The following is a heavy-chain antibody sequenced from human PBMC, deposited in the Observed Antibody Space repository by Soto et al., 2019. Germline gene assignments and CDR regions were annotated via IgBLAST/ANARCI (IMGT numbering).Heavy chain of an antibody. CDR2: ISSSGNTK. CDR3: ARSFCSTTTCYTGVYWFDP. D-gene: IGHD2-2*02. CDR1: GFTSNGYE. J-gene: IGHJ5*02. V-gene: IGHV3-48*03. Sequence: GGSLRLSCAASGFTSNGYEVIWVRQAPGKGLEWVSYISSSGNTKFYADSVKGRFTISRDNAKNSLYLQMNSLRAEDTAVYYCARSFCSTTTCYTGVYWFDPWGQGTRVTVSS.